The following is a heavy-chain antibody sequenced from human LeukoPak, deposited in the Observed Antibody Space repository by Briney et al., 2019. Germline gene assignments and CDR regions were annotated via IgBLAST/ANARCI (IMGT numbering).Heavy chain of an antibody. V-gene: IGHV1-2*02. CDR3: ARRNHLWFGESPGAFDI. CDR1: GYTFTGYY. J-gene: IGHJ3*02. CDR2: INPNSGGT. D-gene: IGHD3-10*01. Sequence: GASVKVSCKASGYTFTGYYMHWVRQAPGQGLEWMGWINPNSGGTNYAQKFQGRVTMTRDTSISTAYMELSRLRSDDTAVYYCARRNHLWFGESPGAFDIWGQGTVVTVSS.